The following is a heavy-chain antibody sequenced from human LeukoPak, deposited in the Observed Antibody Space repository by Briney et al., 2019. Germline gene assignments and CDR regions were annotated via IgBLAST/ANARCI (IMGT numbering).Heavy chain of an antibody. D-gene: IGHD5-12*01. Sequence: SETLSLTCTVSGGSISSYYWSWIRQPPGKGLEWIGYIYYSGSTNYNPSLKSRVTISVDTSKNQFSLKLSSVTAADTAVYYCARNRGYSGYPSSFNPGGQGTLVTVSS. CDR2: IYYSGST. CDR1: GGSISSYY. V-gene: IGHV4-59*01. J-gene: IGHJ5*02. CDR3: ARNRGYSGYPSSFNP.